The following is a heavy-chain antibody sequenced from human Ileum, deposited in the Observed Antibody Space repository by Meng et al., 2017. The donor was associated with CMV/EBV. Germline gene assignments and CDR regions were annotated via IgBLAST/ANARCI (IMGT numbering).Heavy chain of an antibody. CDR1: GFNFGAYA. J-gene: IGHJ3*02. CDR2: IRSKAYGGTT. CDR3: SREEPIWGSQSPLDAFDI. D-gene: IGHD3-16*01. Sequence: GGSRRLSGIGPGFNFGAYAMTWVRQAPGRGLEWVGFIRSKAYGGTTDDAASVKGRFTISRDDSKSIDYLQMNSLKSEDTDVYYCSREEPIWGSQSPLDAFDIWGQGTMVTVSS. V-gene: IGHV3-49*04.